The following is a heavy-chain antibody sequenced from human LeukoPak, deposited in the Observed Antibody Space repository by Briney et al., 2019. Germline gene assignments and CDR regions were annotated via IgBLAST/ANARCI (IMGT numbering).Heavy chain of an antibody. CDR2: IIPNSGGT. J-gene: IGHJ4*02. D-gene: IGHD2-15*01. CDR3: ARGARVLYCSGGSCYSGAHGDYYFDY. CDR1: GGTFSSYA. V-gene: IGHV1-2*04. Sequence: ASVKVSCKASGGTFSSYAISWVRQAPGQGLEWMGGIIPNSGGTNYAQKFQGWVTMTRDTSISTAYMELSRLRSDDTAVYYCARGARVLYCSGGSCYSGAHGDYYFDYWGQGTLVTVSS.